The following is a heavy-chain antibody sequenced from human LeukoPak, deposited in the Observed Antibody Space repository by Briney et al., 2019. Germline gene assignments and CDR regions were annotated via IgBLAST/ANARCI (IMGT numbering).Heavy chain of an antibody. D-gene: IGHD3-16*01. J-gene: IGHJ4*02. CDR1: GGSINSGSFY. CDR2: IYKTGST. Sequence: SETLSLTCTVSGGSINSGSFYWGWILQPPGKGLEWIASIYKTGSTNYSPSLKSRVTISVDTSENQFFLKLTSATAADTAVYYCVRGHALKWGQGTLVTVSS. CDR3: VRGHALK. V-gene: IGHV4-39*07.